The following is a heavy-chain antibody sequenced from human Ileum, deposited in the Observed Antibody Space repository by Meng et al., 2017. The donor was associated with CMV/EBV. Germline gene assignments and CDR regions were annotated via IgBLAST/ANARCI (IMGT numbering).Heavy chain of an antibody. CDR2: IYYSGLS. CDR3: AKKLDY. CDR1: GDSISSGGYY. J-gene: IGHJ4*02. Sequence: LYLPCTVSGDSISSGGYYWTWIRQPPGKGLEWIGYIYYSGLSYYSPSLKSRLTISVDKSKNQFSLKLTSVTAADTAVYYCAKKLDYWGRGTLVTVSS. V-gene: IGHV4-31*03.